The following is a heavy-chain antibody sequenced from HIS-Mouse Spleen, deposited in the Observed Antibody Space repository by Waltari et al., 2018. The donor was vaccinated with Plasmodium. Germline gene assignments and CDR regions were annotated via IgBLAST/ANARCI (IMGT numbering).Heavy chain of an antibody. CDR2: IKQDGSEK. CDR3: ASSWYWYFDL. D-gene: IGHD6-13*01. J-gene: IGHJ2*01. V-gene: IGHV3-7*01. Sequence: EVQLVESGGGLVQPGGSLRLSCAASGFTFSSYWMSWVRQAPGKGWEWVANIKQDGSEKYYVDSVKGRFTISRDNAKNSLYLQMNSLRAEDTAVYYCASSWYWYFDLWAVAPWSLSPQ. CDR1: GFTFSSYW.